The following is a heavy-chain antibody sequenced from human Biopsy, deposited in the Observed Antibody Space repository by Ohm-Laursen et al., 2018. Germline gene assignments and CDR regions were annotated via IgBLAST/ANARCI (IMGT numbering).Heavy chain of an antibody. Sequence: VKVSCKASGGTFINYAISWVRQAPGQGLEWMGWISPKSGDTNYAHKFQGNITMTRNTSISTAYMELNSLRSEDTAVYYCARGSFWFGGNYYYYGMDVWGQGTTVTVSS. V-gene: IGHV1-8*02. CDR3: ARGSFWFGGNYYYYGMDV. CDR2: ISPKSGDT. J-gene: IGHJ6*02. D-gene: IGHD3-10*01. CDR1: GGTFINYA.